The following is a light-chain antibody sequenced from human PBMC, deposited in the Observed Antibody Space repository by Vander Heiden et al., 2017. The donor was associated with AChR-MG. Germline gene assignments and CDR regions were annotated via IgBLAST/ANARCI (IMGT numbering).Light chain of an antibody. V-gene: IGKV1-39*01. Sequence: DIQMTQSPSSLSASVGDRVTITCRASQSISSYLNWYQHKPGKAPKLLIYAASSLQSGVPSRFSGSGSRTDFTLTISRLQPEDFATYYCQQSDSTPRTFGHGTKVDIK. CDR3: QQSDSTPRT. CDR2: AAS. J-gene: IGKJ3*01. CDR1: QSISSY.